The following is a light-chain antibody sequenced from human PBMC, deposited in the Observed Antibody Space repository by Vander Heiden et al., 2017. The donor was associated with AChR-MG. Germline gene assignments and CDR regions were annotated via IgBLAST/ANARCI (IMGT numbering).Light chain of an antibody. V-gene: IGKV3-20*01. CDR3: QQYGSSPYT. CDR2: GAA. CDR1: QSVSSSY. J-gene: IGKJ5*01. Sequence: IVLTQSPGTPSLSPGERAALSSRSSQSVSSSYLAWYQQRPGQAPRLLIYGAASRATGIPDRFSGSGSGTDFTLTISRLEPEDFAVYYCQQYGSSPYTFGQGTRLEIK.